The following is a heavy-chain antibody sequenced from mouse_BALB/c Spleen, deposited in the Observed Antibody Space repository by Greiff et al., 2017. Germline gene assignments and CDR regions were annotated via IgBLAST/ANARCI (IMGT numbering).Heavy chain of an antibody. CDR2: ISTYYGNT. CDR3: AFGLYYAMDY. CDR1: GYTFTDYA. V-gene: IGHV1-67*01. D-gene: IGHD3-1*01. Sequence: QVQLKQSGPELVRPGVSVKISCKGSGYTFTDYAMHWVKQSHAKSLEWIGVISTYYGNTNYNQKFKGKATMTVDKSSSTAYMELARLTSEDSAIYYCAFGLYYAMDYWGQGTSATVSS. J-gene: IGHJ4*01.